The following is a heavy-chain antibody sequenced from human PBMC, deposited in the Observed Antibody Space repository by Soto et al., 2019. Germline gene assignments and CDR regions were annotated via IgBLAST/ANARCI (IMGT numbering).Heavy chain of an antibody. Sequence: EVQLVESGGGLVQPGVSLRLSCAASGFTFSSYNMNWVRQAPGKGLEWISDISLSSSTIFYADSVKGRCTISRDNAKNSLHLQSNGLRAEYKAVYYCARDSLIYYYYMDVWGKGTTFTVSS. J-gene: IGHJ6*03. CDR3: ARDSLIYYYYMDV. CDR1: GFTFSSYN. CDR2: ISLSSSTI. V-gene: IGHV3-48*01.